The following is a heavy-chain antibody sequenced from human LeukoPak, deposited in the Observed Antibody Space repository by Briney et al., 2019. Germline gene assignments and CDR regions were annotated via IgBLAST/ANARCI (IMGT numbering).Heavy chain of an antibody. CDR1: GGSISPHY. CDR3: ASLADTFGGVIDL. V-gene: IGHV4-59*06. CDR2: IYYSGST. Sequence: SETLSLTCIVSGGSISPHYWSWIRQHPGKGLEWIGYIYYSGSTYYNPSLKSRVTISVDTSKNQFSLKLSSVTAADTAVYYCASLADTFGGVIDLWGQGTLVTVSS. J-gene: IGHJ5*02. D-gene: IGHD3-16*01.